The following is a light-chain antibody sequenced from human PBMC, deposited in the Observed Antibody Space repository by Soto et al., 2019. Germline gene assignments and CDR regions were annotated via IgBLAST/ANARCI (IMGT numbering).Light chain of an antibody. CDR3: QQYGYSPIT. Sequence: VFAQSPGTLSVSPGQRPTLSCRASQSLSSTYLAWYQQKPGKAPSLLIYGASRRATGIPYRFSGGGSGTDFTLTISRLEPEDFAMYYCQQYGYSPITFGQGTRLEIK. J-gene: IGKJ5*01. CDR1: QSLSSTY. CDR2: GAS. V-gene: IGKV3-20*01.